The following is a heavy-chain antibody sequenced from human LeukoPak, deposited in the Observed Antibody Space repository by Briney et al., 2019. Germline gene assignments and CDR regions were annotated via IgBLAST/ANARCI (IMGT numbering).Heavy chain of an antibody. CDR1: GFTFSSYG. V-gene: IGHV3-30*02. Sequence: GGSLRLSCAASGFTFSSYGMHWVRQAPGKGLEWVAFIRYDGSKKYYADSVKGGLTISRENSKNTLYLQMNSLRAEDAAVYYCAKDWEIVVVPAAMNYWGQGTLVTVSS. J-gene: IGHJ4*02. CDR2: IRYDGSKK. D-gene: IGHD2-2*01. CDR3: AKDWEIVVVPAAMNY.